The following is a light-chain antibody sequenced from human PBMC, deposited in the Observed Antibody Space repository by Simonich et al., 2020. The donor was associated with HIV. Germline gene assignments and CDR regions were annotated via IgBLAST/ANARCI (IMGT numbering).Light chain of an antibody. CDR3: QQYYSTPRT. J-gene: IGKJ2*01. CDR1: QSALYSSNNRNY. Sequence: DIVMTQSPDALAVCLGERATLNCKTSQSALYSSNNRNYLAWYQQKPAQPPKRLIYWASTRESAVTDRFSGSGAGAALTLTISSMQAEDVAVYYCQQYYSTPRTFGQGTKLEIK. V-gene: IGKV4-1*01. CDR2: WAS.